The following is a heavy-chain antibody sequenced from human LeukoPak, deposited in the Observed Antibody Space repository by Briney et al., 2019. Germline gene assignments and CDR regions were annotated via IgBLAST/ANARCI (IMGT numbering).Heavy chain of an antibody. CDR3: AKDHLPYYYDSSGFDY. V-gene: IGHV3-30*18. CDR1: GFTFSSYA. Sequence: GGSLRLSCAASGFTFSSYAMSWVRQAPGKGLEWVAVISYDGSNKYYADSVKGRFTISRDNSKNTLYLQMNSLRAEDTAVYYCAKDHLPYYYDSSGFDYWGQGTLVTVSS. CDR2: ISYDGSNK. D-gene: IGHD3-22*01. J-gene: IGHJ4*02.